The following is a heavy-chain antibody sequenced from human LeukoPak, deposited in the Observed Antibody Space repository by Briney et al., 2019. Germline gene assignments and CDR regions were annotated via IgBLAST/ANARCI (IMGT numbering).Heavy chain of an antibody. CDR2: INHSGST. V-gene: IGHV4-34*01. Sequence: SETLSLTCAVYGGSFSGYYWSWIRQPPAKGLEWIGEINHSGSTNYNQSLKSRVTISVDTFKNQFYLKLSSVTAADTAVYYCARAAPLGYCSSTSCYGVDYWGQGTLVTVSS. D-gene: IGHD2-2*01. J-gene: IGHJ4*02. CDR1: GGSFSGYY. CDR3: ARAAPLGYCSSTSCYGVDY.